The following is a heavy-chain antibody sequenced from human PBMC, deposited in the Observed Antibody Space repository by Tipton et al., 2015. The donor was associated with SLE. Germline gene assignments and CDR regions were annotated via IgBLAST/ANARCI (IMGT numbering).Heavy chain of an antibody. V-gene: IGHV3-53*05. CDR1: GFTFSTHS. CDR3: ATRLPPTS. CDR2: IYSSGST. J-gene: IGHJ3*01. Sequence: SLRLSCAASGFTFSTHSMNWVRQAPGKGLELEWVSLIYSSGSTHYADSVKGRFTISRDNSKNTVDLQMESLRDEDTAVYYCATRLPPTSWGPGTMVTVSS.